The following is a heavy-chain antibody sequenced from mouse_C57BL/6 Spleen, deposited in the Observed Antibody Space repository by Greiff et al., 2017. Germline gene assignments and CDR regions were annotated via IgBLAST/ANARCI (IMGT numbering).Heavy chain of an antibody. CDR1: GFTFSDYG. Sequence: EVKLVESGGGLVKPGGSLKLSCAASGFTFSDYGMHWVRQAPEKGLAWVAYISSGSSTIYYADTVKGRFTISRDNAKNTLFLQMTSLRSEDTAMYYCARGDDYDEDYYAMDYWGQGTSVTVSS. V-gene: IGHV5-17*01. D-gene: IGHD2-4*01. CDR2: ISSGSSTI. J-gene: IGHJ4*01. CDR3: ARGDDYDEDYYAMDY.